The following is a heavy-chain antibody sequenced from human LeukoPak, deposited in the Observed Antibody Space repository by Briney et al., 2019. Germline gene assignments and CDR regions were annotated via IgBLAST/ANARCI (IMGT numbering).Heavy chain of an antibody. CDR2: IIPIFGTA. J-gene: IGHJ6*03. D-gene: IGHD2-2*02. V-gene: IGHV1-69*05. Sequence: SVKVSCKASGGTFSSYAISWVRQAPGQGLEWMGGIIPIFGTANYAQKFQGRVTITTDESTSTAYMELSSLRSEDTAVYYCARGLPTRYCSSTSCYKINYYYYMDVWGKGTTVTVFS. CDR3: ARGLPTRYCSSTSCYKINYYYYMDV. CDR1: GGTFSSYA.